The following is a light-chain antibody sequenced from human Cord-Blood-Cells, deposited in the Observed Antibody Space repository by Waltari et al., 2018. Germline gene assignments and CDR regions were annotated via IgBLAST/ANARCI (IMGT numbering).Light chain of an antibody. Sequence: QAVVTQEPSLTVSPGGTVTLTCGSSTGAVTSGHYPYWFQQKPGKAPRTLIYDPSNKHSGTPARCSGSLLGCKAALTLSGAQPEDEAEYYCLLSYSGARVVGGGTKLTVL. CDR3: LLSYSGARV. CDR2: DPS. J-gene: IGLJ3*02. CDR1: TGAVTSGHY. V-gene: IGLV7-46*01.